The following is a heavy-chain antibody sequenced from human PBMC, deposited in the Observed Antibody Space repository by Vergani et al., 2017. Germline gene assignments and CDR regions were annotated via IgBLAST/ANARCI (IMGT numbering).Heavy chain of an antibody. CDR2: INPNSGGT. CDR1: GYTFTGYY. V-gene: IGHV1-2*02. CDR3: ARLEGGSGSLLNWFDP. Sequence: QVQLVQSGAEVKKPGASVKVSCKASGYTFTGYYMHWVRQAPGQGLEWMGWINPNSGGTNYAQKFQGRVTMTRDTSISTAYMELSRLRSDDTAMYYWARLEGGSGSLLNWFDPWGQGTLVTVSS. J-gene: IGHJ5*02. D-gene: IGHD3-10*01.